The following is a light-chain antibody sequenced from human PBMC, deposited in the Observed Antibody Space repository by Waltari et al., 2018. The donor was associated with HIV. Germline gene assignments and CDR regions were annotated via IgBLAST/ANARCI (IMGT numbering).Light chain of an antibody. CDR3: QVWDSNSAF. CDR1: NIGRKR. V-gene: IGLV3-21*02. Sequence: YDLTQPPSVSVAPGQTAGITCGGNNIGRKRVHWYQLRPGQAPVRVVYDDGDRPSGIPERFSGSNSGDTATLTVGWAEAGDEADYYCQVWDSNSAFFGSGTKVTVL. J-gene: IGLJ1*01. CDR2: DDG.